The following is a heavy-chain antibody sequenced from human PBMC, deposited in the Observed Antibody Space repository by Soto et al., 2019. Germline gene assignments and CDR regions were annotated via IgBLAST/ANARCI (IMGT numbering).Heavy chain of an antibody. CDR1: GGSISNSY. CDR2: IYSCGVT. CDR3: ARESGGVIPAIDY. Sequence: SATLSLTCTVSGGSISNSYWIWIRQPPGKGLEWIGYIYSCGVTDYNPSLKSRVTMSVDTSKNQFSLKLTSVAAADTAVYYCARESGGVIPAIDYWGQGTLVTVSS. J-gene: IGHJ4*02. D-gene: IGHD3-10*01. V-gene: IGHV4-59*01.